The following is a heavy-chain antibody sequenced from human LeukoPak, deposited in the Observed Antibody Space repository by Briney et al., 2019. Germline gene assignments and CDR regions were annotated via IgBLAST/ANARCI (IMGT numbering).Heavy chain of an antibody. Sequence: ASVKVSCKASGYTFTGYYMHWVRQAPGQGLEWMGWINPNSGGTNYAQKFQGRVTMTRDTSISTVYMELSRLTSDDTAMYYCARKYDSSWYDYFDYWGQGTLVTVSS. D-gene: IGHD3-22*01. CDR1: GYTFTGYY. V-gene: IGHV1-2*02. CDR3: ARKYDSSWYDYFDY. CDR2: INPNSGGT. J-gene: IGHJ4*02.